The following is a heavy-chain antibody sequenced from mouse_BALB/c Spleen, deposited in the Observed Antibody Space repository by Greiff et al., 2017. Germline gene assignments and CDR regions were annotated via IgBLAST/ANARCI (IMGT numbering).Heavy chain of an antibody. CDR3: AREGGFAY. J-gene: IGHJ3*01. CDR1: GYAFTNYL. Sequence: VQLHQSGAELVRPGTSVKVSCKASGYAFTNYLIEWVKQRPGQGLEWIGVINPGSGGTNYNEKFKGKATLTADKSSSTAYMQLSSLTSDDSAVYFCAREGGFAYWGQGTLVTVSA. CDR2: INPGSGGT. V-gene: IGHV1-54*01.